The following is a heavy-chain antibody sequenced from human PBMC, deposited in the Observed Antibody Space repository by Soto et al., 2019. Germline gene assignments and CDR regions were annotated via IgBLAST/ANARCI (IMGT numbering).Heavy chain of an antibody. Sequence: QVQLVQSGAEVKNPGASVKVSCKASGYTFTRYGIGWARQAPGQGLEWMGWINTYNGNTNYAQNVQGRVTLTTDTSTSTAYMELRSLRSNDTAIYYXAMVXXYVTPSPQDVWGQGTTVIVSS. CDR3: AMVXXYVTPSPQDV. D-gene: IGHD3-16*01. CDR2: INTYNGNT. CDR1: GYTFTRYG. V-gene: IGHV1-18*01. J-gene: IGHJ6*02.